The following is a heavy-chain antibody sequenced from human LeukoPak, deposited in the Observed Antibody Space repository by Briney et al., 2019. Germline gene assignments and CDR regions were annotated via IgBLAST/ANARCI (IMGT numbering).Heavy chain of an antibody. CDR1: GFTFTTYS. V-gene: IGHV3-21*01. J-gene: IGHJ4*02. D-gene: IGHD2-15*01. CDR3: ARVSFADGGYFEY. Sequence: GESLRLSCAASGFTFTTYSMNWVRQAPGKGLEWVSSISSTSSYIYYADSLKGRFTISRDNAKNSLYLQMNSLRAEDTAVYYCARVSFADGGYFEYWGQGTLVTVSS. CDR2: ISSTSSYI.